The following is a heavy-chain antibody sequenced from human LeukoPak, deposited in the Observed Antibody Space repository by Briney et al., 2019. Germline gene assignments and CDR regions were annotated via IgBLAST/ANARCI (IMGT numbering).Heavy chain of an antibody. J-gene: IGHJ4*02. CDR3: ARAKYYYGSGSYYDY. D-gene: IGHD3-10*01. CDR1: GGSISSSSYY. V-gene: IGHV4-39*07. CDR2: IYYSGST. Sequence: SETLSLTCTVSGGSISSSSYYWGWIRQPPGTGLEWIGSIYYSGSTYYNPSLKSRVTISVDTSKNQFSLKLSSVTAADTAVYYCARAKYYYGSGSYYDYWGQGTLVTVSS.